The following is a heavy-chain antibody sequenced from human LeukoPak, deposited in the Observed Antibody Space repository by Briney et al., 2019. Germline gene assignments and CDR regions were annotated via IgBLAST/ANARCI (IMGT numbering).Heavy chain of an antibody. CDR3: ARVRDIVATIFFDY. CDR2: IYTSGST. Sequence: PSETLSLTCTVSGGSISSYYWSWIRQPAGKGLEWIGRIYTSGSTNYNPSLKSRVTISVDTSKNQFSLKLSSVTAADTAVYYCARVRDIVATIFFDYWGQGTLVTVSS. D-gene: IGHD5-12*01. J-gene: IGHJ4*02. V-gene: IGHV4-4*07. CDR1: GGSISSYY.